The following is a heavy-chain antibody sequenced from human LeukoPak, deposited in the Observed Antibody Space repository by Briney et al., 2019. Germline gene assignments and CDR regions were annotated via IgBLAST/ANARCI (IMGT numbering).Heavy chain of an antibody. V-gene: IGHV1-69*06. CDR1: GGTFSSYA. Sequence: GASVKVSCKASGGTFSSYAISWVRQAPGQGLEWMGGIIPIFGTANYAQKFQGRVTITADKSTSTAYMELSSLRSEDTAVYFCARDLRAFRDGYKNPNFYLDYWGQGTLVTVSS. CDR3: ARDLRAFRDGYKNPNFYLDY. D-gene: IGHD5-24*01. CDR2: IIPIFGTA. J-gene: IGHJ4*02.